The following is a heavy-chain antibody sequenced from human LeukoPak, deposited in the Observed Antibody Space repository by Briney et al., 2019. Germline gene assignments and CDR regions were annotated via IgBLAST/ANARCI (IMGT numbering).Heavy chain of an antibody. V-gene: IGHV5-10-1*01. Sequence: PGESRQISCKGSGYSFTSYWISWVRQMPGKGLEWMGRIDPSDSYTNYSPSFQGHVTISADKSISTAYLQWSSLKASDTAMYYCARHDRSGWYLAAFDIWGQGTMVTDCS. J-gene: IGHJ3*02. D-gene: IGHD6-19*01. CDR1: GYSFTSYW. CDR3: ARHDRSGWYLAAFDI. CDR2: IDPSDSYT.